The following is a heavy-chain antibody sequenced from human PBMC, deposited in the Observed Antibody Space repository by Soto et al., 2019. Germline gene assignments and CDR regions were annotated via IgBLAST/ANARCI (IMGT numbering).Heavy chain of an antibody. V-gene: IGHV4-31*09. J-gene: IGHJ4*02. CDR3: AGGEYTAYYFDY. Sequence: SETLSLTCTVSGGSTSSGGYYWSWIRQYPGKGLEWIGFVYYSGSTYYNPSLKSRVTISLDKSKNQFSLKLSSVTAADTAVYYCAGGEYTAYYFDYWGQGTLVTVSS. CDR1: GGSTSSGGYY. CDR2: VYYSGST. D-gene: IGHD3-10*01.